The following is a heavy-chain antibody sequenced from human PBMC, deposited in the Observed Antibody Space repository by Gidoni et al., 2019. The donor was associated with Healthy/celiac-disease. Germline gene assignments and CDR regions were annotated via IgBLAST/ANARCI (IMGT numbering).Heavy chain of an antibody. CDR3: TTETYYYDSSGYSDY. J-gene: IGHJ4*02. CDR2: IKSKTDGGTT. D-gene: IGHD3-22*01. CDR1: GFTFSNAW. V-gene: IGHV3-15*01. Sequence: EVQLVESGGGLVKPGGSLRLSCAASGFTFSNAWMGWVRQAPGKGLEWVGRIKSKTDGGTTDYAAPVKGRFTISRDDSKNTLYLQMNSLKTEDTAVYYCTTETYYYDSSGYSDYWGQGTLVTVSS.